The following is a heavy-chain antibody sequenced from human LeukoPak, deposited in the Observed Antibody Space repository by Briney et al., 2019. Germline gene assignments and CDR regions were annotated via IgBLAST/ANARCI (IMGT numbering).Heavy chain of an antibody. CDR2: ISSNVGST. V-gene: IGHV3-64D*06. CDR3: VLAYLAMIVAPGAFDI. CDR1: GFTFSSYA. Sequence: GGSLRLSCSASGFTFSSYAMHWVRQAPGKGLEYVSAISSNVGSTYYADSLKGGFTISRDNSKNTLYIQMSSLRAEDTAVYCCVLAYLAMIVAPGAFDIWGQGTMVTVSS. D-gene: IGHD3-22*01. J-gene: IGHJ3*02.